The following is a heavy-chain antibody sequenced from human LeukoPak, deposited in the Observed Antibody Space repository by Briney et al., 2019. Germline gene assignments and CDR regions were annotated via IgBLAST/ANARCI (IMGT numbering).Heavy chain of an antibody. CDR3: ARATYYDILTGYVDDY. D-gene: IGHD3-9*01. J-gene: IGHJ4*02. V-gene: IGHV1-2*02. CDR1: GYTFTGYY. CDR2: INPNSGGT. Sequence: GASVKVSCKASGYTFTGYYMHWVRQAPGQGLERMGWINPNSGGTNYAQKLQGRVTMTTDTSTSTAYMELRSLRSDDTAVYYCARATYYDILTGYVDDYWGQGTLVTVSS.